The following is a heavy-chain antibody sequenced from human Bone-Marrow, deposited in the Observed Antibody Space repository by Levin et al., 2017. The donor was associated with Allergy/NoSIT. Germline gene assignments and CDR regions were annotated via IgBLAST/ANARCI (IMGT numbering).Heavy chain of an antibody. CDR3: ARDIGYEATFYGLDV. D-gene: IGHD5-12*01. Sequence: SCAASGFTFTSYGMHWVRQAPGKGLEWVAVIWYSGSRQYYGESVKGRFTISRDSSKNTLFLQMNNLTVEDTAVYFCARDIGYEATFYGLDVWGQGTTVTGSS. V-gene: IGHV3-33*01. CDR2: IWYSGSRQ. J-gene: IGHJ6*02. CDR1: GFTFTSYG.